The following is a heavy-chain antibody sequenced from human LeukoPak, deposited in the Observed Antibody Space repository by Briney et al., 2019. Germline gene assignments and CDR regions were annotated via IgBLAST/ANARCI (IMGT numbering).Heavy chain of an antibody. CDR1: GFTFGDYA. Sequence: GSLRLSCTASGFTFGDYAMSWFRQAPGKGLEWVGFIRSKAYGGTTEYAASVKGRFTISRDDSKSIAYLQMNSLKTEDTAVYYCTRDRGYYDSSGYPYYFDYWGQGTLVTVSS. CDR2: IRSKAYGGTT. CDR3: TRDRGYYDSSGYPYYFDY. V-gene: IGHV3-49*03. J-gene: IGHJ4*02. D-gene: IGHD3-22*01.